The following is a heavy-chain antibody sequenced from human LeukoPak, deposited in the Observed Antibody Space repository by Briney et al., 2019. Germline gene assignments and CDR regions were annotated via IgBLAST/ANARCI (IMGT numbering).Heavy chain of an antibody. CDR2: INHSGST. D-gene: IGHD4-11*01. V-gene: IGHV4-34*01. CDR3: ARESNYLLGGP. Sequence: PSETLSLTCAVYGGSFSGYYWSWIRQPPGKGLEWIGEINHSGSTNYNPSLKSRVTMSVDTSKNQFSLKLSSVTAADTAVYYCARESNYLLGGPWGQGTLVTVSS. CDR1: GGSFSGYY. J-gene: IGHJ5*02.